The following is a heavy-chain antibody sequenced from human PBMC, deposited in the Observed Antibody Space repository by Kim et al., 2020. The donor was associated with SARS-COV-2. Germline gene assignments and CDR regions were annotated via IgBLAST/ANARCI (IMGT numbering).Heavy chain of an antibody. V-gene: IGHV3-23*01. CDR3: AKNPAPIRYYYDSSGSDWYFDL. Sequence: GGSLRLSCAASGFTFSSYAMSWVRQAPGKGLEWVSAISGSGGSTYYADSVKGRFTISRDNSKNTLYLQMNSLRAEDTAVYYCAKNPAPIRYYYDSSGSDWYFDLWGRGTLVTVSS. CDR2: ISGSGGST. J-gene: IGHJ2*01. CDR1: GFTFSSYA. D-gene: IGHD3-22*01.